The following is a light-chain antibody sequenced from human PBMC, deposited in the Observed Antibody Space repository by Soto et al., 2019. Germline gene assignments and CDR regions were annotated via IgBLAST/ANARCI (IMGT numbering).Light chain of an antibody. CDR2: DAS. CDR3: QQYNSYWT. CDR1: QGIRND. Sequence: DIQMTQSPSSLSASVGDRVTITCRASQGIRNDLGWYQQKPGKAPKLLIYDASSLESGVPSRFSGSGSGTKFTLTISSLQPDDFATYYCQQYNSYWTFGQGTKVDIK. J-gene: IGKJ1*01. V-gene: IGKV1-17*01.